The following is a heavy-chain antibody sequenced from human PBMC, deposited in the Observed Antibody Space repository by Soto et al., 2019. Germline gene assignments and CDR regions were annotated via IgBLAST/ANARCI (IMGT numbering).Heavy chain of an antibody. CDR2: IVVGSGNT. Sequence: SVKVSGKASGFTFTSSAVQWVRQARGQRLEWIGWIVVGSGNTNYAQKFQERVTITRDMSTSTAYVELSSLRSEDTAVYYCAAHLYYYDSSGYYNFDYWGQGTLVTVSS. CDR1: GFTFTSSA. J-gene: IGHJ4*02. CDR3: AAHLYYYDSSGYYNFDY. V-gene: IGHV1-58*01. D-gene: IGHD3-22*01.